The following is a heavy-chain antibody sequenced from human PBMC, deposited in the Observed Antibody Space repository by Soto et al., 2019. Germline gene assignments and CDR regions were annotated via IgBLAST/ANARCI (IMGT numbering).Heavy chain of an antibody. CDR1: GGSINNYY. V-gene: IGHV4-59*08. D-gene: IGHD2-15*01. J-gene: IGHJ4*02. CDR3: VRQSVDCSGGSCYTYYFDY. CDR2: IYYSGST. Sequence: QVQLQESGPGLVKPSETLSLICSVSGGSINNYYWSWIRQPPGKGLEWIGYIYYSGSTNYNPSLNSRVTISVDTSKNQFSLNLSSVTAADTAVYYCVRQSVDCSGGSCYTYYFDYWGQGTLVTVSS.